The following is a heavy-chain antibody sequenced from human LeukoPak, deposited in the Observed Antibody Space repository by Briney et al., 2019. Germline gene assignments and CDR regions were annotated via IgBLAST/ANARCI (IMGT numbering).Heavy chain of an antibody. CDR3: AKDRGFGVFFQYYFDY. D-gene: IGHD3-10*01. Sequence: GGSLRLSCAASGFTVSSNYMSWVRQAPGKGLEWVSVIYSGGSTYYADSVKGRFTISRDNSKNTLYLQMNSLRAEDTAVYYCAKDRGFGVFFQYYFDYWGQGTLVTVSS. CDR2: IYSGGST. V-gene: IGHV3-53*05. J-gene: IGHJ4*02. CDR1: GFTVSSNY.